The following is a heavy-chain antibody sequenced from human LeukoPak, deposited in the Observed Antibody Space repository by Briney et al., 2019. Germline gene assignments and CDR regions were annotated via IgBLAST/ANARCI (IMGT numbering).Heavy chain of an antibody. CDR3: ARDGVVNGNWFDP. D-gene: IGHD3-3*01. CDR2: IWYDGSNK. CDR1: GFTFSSYG. J-gene: IGHJ5*02. V-gene: IGHV3-33*01. Sequence: GGSLRPSCAASGFTFSSYGMHWVRQAPGKGLEWVAVIWYDGSNKYYADSVKGRFTISRDNSKNTLYLQMNSLRAEDTAVYYCARDGVVNGNWFDPWGQGTLVTVSS.